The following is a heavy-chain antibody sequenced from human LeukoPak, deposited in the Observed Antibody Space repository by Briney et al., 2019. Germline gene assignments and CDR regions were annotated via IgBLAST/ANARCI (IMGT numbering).Heavy chain of an antibody. J-gene: IGHJ5*02. V-gene: IGHV4-4*02. D-gene: IGHD3-10*01. CDR2: IYHSGST. CDR3: ARFNMEWDRRFGEYQGWFDP. Sequence: TSGTLSLTCAVSGGSISSSNWWSWVRQPPGKGLEWIGEIYHSGSTNYNPSLKSRVTISVDKSKNQFSLKLSSVTAADTAVYYCARFNMEWDRRFGEYQGWFDPWGQGTLVTVSS. CDR1: GGSISSSNW.